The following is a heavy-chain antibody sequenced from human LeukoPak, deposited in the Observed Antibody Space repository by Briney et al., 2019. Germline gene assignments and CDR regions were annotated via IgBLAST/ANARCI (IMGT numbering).Heavy chain of an antibody. V-gene: IGHV1-2*02. D-gene: IGHD3/OR15-3a*01. J-gene: IGHJ4*02. CDR1: GYTFTGYY. CDR3: ARDPGDWAYYFDY. CDR2: INPNSGGT. Sequence: ASVKVSCKASGYTFTGYYMHWVRQAPGQGLEWMEWINPNSGGTNYAQKFQGRVTMARDTSISTAYMELSRLRSDDTAVYYCARDPGDWAYYFDYWGQGTLVTVSS.